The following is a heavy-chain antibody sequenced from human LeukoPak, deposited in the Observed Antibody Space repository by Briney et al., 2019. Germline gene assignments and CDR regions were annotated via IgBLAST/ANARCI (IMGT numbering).Heavy chain of an antibody. CDR1: GYTFTAYY. J-gene: IGHJ4*02. CDR2: INPNSGGT. D-gene: IGHD3-22*01. V-gene: IGHV1-2*06. CDR3: ATAMIVVVITTFANTTSGTNDY. Sequence: ASVKVSCKASGYTFTAYYMHWVRQAPGQGLEWMGRINPNSGGTNYAQKFQGRVTMIRDTSISTAYMELSRLRSDDTAVYYCATAMIVVVITTFANTTSGTNDYWGQGTLVTVSS.